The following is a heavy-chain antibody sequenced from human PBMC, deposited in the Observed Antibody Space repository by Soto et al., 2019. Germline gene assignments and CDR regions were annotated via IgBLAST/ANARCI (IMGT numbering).Heavy chain of an antibody. CDR1: GGTFSSYA. D-gene: IGHD3-16*02. Sequence: VQLVQSGAEVKKPGYSVKVSCKASGGTFSSYAISWVRQAPGQGLEWMGGIIPIFGTANYAQKFQGRVTITADESTSRAYMELSSPGSEDTAVYYYASHRLPIGHPHYYHYGMDVWGQGTTVNVSS. CDR3: ASHRLPIGHPHYYHYGMDV. V-gene: IGHV1-69*01. J-gene: IGHJ6*02. CDR2: IIPIFGTA.